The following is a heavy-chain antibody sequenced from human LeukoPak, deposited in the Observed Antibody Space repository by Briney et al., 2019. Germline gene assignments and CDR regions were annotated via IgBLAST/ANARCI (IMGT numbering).Heavy chain of an antibody. V-gene: IGHV3-7*03. J-gene: IGHJ5*02. D-gene: IGHD2-21*01. Sequence: PGGSLRLSCAASGFTFSSYAMSWVRQAPGKGLEWVANIKQDGSEKYYVDSVKGRFTISRDNAKNSLYLQMNSLRAEDTAVYYCARDIRVRGHNWFDPWGQGTLVTVSS. CDR1: GFTFSSYA. CDR2: IKQDGSEK. CDR3: ARDIRVRGHNWFDP.